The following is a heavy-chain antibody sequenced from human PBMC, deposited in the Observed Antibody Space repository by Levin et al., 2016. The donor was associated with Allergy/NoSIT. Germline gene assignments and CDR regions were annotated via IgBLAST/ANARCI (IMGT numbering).Heavy chain of an antibody. J-gene: IGHJ3*02. CDR1: GYTFSSYV. D-gene: IGHD2/OR15-2a*01. Sequence: ASVKVSCKASGYTFSSYVIHWVRQAPGQRLEWMGWINAGNGNTKYSQNFQGRVTITRDTSASTAYMELSSLRSKDTAVYYCARVPFGSRDSFDIWGQGTMVTVSS. V-gene: IGHV1-3*01. CDR3: ARVPFGSRDSFDI. CDR2: INAGNGNT.